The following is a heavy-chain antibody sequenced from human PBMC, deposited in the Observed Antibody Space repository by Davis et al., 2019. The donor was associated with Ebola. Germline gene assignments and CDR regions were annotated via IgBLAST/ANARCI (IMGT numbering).Heavy chain of an antibody. CDR1: GYTFNDYY. J-gene: IGHJ6*02. CDR3: STGRGTSRWGFYYYGMDV. V-gene: IGHV1-2*06. CDR2: INPGTGGT. D-gene: IGHD2-2*01. Sequence: ASVKVSCKPSGYTFNDYYIHWVRQAPGQGPEWMGRINPGTGGTDYAQKFQGRVTMTRDRSISTTYMELTSLTSDDTAVDYCSTGRGTSRWGFYYYGMDVWGQGTTVTVSS.